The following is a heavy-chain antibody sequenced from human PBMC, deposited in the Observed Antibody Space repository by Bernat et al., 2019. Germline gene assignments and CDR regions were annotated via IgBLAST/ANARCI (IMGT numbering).Heavy chain of an antibody. V-gene: IGHV3-21*01. CDR2: ISISSSYI. CDR3: ARGTGSSSETASFDY. D-gene: IGHD6-6*01. CDR1: GFTFSSYS. J-gene: IGHJ4*02. Sequence: EVQLVESGGGLVKPGGSLRLSCAASGFTFSSYSMNWVRQAPGKGLEWVSSISISSSYIYYADSVKGRFTISRDNAKNSLYLQMNSLRAEDTAVYYCARGTGSSSETASFDYWGQGTLVTVSS.